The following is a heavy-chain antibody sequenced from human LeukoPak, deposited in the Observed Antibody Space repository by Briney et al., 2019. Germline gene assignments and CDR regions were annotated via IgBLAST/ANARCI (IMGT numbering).Heavy chain of an antibody. D-gene: IGHD6-19*01. CDR3: ARGGMQVSGIDEFDY. J-gene: IGHJ4*02. CDR2: IGIRGDT. Sequence: PGGSLRLSCAASGFTFIDYDMHWVRQVIGKGLEWVSAIGIRGDTHYSGSVKGRFTIPRENAESSLYLQMNSLRAEDTAVYYCARGGMQVSGIDEFDYWGQGTLVTVSS. V-gene: IGHV3-13*01. CDR1: GFTFIDYD.